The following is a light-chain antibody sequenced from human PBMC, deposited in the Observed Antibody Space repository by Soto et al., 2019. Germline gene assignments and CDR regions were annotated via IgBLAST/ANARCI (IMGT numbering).Light chain of an antibody. CDR1: QSITKS. Sequence: DIRVTQNTSSLSASIGDTITVTCRANQSITKSLNWYQKKPGAAPRLLIRAASGLHSGVPSRFSGSGSGTEFTLTISSLQPDDFATYYCQQYNSYSRAFAQGTKA. V-gene: IGKV1-5*01. J-gene: IGKJ1*01. CDR2: AAS. CDR3: QQYNSYSRA.